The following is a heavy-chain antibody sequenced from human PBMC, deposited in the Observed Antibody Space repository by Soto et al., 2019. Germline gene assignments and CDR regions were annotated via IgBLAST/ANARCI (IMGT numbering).Heavy chain of an antibody. Sequence: QVQLVQSGAEVKKPGSSVKVSCKASGGTFSSYAISWVRQAPGQGLEWMGGIIPIFGTANYAQKFQGRVTITEDESTGTGYMERSSLRYEGMAVFYCAGVRPAFLLTCAGMDGWGQGNTVTVSS. J-gene: IGHJ6*02. D-gene: IGHD3-22*01. V-gene: IGHV1-69*01. CDR3: AGVRPAFLLTCAGMDG. CDR2: IIPIFGTA. CDR1: GGTFSSYA.